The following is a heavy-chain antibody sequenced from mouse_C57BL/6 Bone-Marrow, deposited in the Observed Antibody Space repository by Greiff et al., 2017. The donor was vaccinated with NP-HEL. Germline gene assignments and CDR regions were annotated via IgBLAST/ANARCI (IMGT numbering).Heavy chain of an antibody. CDR3: ARAYGSSYFDY. J-gene: IGHJ2*01. Sequence: VKLQESGPELVKPGASVKISCKASGYSFTSYYIHWVKQRPGQGLEWIGWIYPGSGNTKYNEKFKGKATLTAATSSSTAYMQLSSLTSEDSAVYYCARAYGSSYFDYWGQGTTLTVSS. CDR1: GYSFTSYY. D-gene: IGHD1-1*01. CDR2: IYPGSGNT. V-gene: IGHV1-66*01.